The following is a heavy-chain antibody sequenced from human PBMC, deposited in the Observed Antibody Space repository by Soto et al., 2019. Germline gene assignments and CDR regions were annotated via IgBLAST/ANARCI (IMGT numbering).Heavy chain of an antibody. CDR2: ISGSGGST. CDR1: GFTFSSYA. CDR3: AKGRIIVVVVADFDY. V-gene: IGHV3-23*01. J-gene: IGHJ4*02. Sequence: EVQLLESGGGLVQPGGSLRLSCAASGFTFSSYAMSWVRQATGKGLEWVSAISGSGGSTYYADSVKGRFTISRDNSKNTLYLQMNSLRAEDTAVYYCAKGRIIVVVVADFDYWGQGTLVTVSS. D-gene: IGHD2-15*01.